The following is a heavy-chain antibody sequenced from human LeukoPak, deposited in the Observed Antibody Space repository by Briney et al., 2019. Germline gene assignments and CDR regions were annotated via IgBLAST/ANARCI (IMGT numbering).Heavy chain of an antibody. V-gene: IGHV4-59*01. Sequence: SETLSLTCTVSGGSISSYYWSWIRQPPGKGLEWIGYIYYSGSTNYNPSLKSRVTISVDTSKNQFSLKLSSVTAADTAVYYCARDGLAAAGTSNWFDPWGQGTLVTVSS. CDR2: IYYSGST. CDR1: GGSISSYY. CDR3: ARDGLAAAGTSNWFDP. J-gene: IGHJ5*02. D-gene: IGHD6-13*01.